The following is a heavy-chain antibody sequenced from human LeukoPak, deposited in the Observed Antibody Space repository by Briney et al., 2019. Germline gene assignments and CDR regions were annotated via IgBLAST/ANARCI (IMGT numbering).Heavy chain of an antibody. Sequence: PSETLSLTCTVSGGSISSYYWTWVRQPPGKGLEWIGYISYSGSTNYNPSLKSRVTISVDMSKNQFSLKLSSVTAADTAVFYCAGGYDGSRFDSWGQGTLVTVSS. D-gene: IGHD5-12*01. CDR1: GGSISSYY. CDR3: AGGYDGSRFDS. CDR2: ISYSGST. V-gene: IGHV4-59*01. J-gene: IGHJ5*01.